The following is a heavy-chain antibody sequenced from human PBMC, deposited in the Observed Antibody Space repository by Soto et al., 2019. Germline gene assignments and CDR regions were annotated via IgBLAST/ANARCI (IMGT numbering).Heavy chain of an antibody. CDR3: ARRWSSFYGMDV. J-gene: IGHJ6*02. Sequence: SDTLSLTCAVYGGSFSGYYWSWIRQPPGKGLEWIGEINHSGSTNYNPSLMSRVTISVDTSKNQFSLKMSSVTAADTAVYYCARRWSSFYGMDVWGQGXTVTVYS. CDR2: INHSGST. D-gene: IGHD3-3*01. CDR1: GGSFSGYY. V-gene: IGHV4-34*01.